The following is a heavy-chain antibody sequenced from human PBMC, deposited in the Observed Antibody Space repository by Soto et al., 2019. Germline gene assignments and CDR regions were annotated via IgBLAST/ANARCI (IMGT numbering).Heavy chain of an antibody. D-gene: IGHD6-6*01. CDR3: ARGAAARLWSLTNWFYP. V-gene: IGHV4-30-2*01. CDR1: GGSISSGGYS. Sequence: PSETLSLTCAVSGGSISSGGYSWSWIRQPPGKGLEWIGYIYHSGSTYYNPSLKSRVTISVDRSKNQFSLKLSSVTAADTAVYYCARGAAARLWSLTNWFYPWGQGTLVT. J-gene: IGHJ5*02. CDR2: IYHSGST.